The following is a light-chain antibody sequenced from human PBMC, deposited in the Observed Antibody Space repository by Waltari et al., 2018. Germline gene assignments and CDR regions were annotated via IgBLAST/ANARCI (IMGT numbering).Light chain of an antibody. CDR3: ATWDDSLNGVV. CDR2: LNN. J-gene: IGLJ2*01. Sequence: QSVVTQPPSASGTPGQSVTISCSGSSSNIGSNTVNWYQQLPGTAPKLLIYLNNHRPSGVPARFSGSKSGTSASLAISGRRSEDEADYYCATWDDSLNGVVFGGGTKVTVL. V-gene: IGLV1-44*01. CDR1: SSNIGSNT.